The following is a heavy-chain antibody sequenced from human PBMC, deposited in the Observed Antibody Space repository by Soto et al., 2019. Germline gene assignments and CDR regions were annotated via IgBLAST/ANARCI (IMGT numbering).Heavy chain of an antibody. J-gene: IGHJ6*02. Sequence: GGSLRLSCAASGFTFSNAWMSWVRQAPGKGLEWVGRIKSKTDGGTPDYAAPVKGRFTISRDDSKNTLYLQMNSLKTEDTAVYYCTTGHVYYGYYYYYGMDVWAQGTTVTVSS. D-gene: IGHD1-26*01. CDR1: GFTFSNAW. V-gene: IGHV3-15*01. CDR3: TTGHVYYGYYYYYGMDV. CDR2: IKSKTDGGTP.